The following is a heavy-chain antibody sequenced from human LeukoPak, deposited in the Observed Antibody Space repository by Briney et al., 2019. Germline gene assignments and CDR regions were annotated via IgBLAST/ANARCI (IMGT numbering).Heavy chain of an antibody. CDR1: GGSISGYY. V-gene: IGHV4-59*12. D-gene: IGHD3-16*01. J-gene: IGHJ4*02. CDR3: ARDGSLGELTDY. Sequence: SETLSLTCTVSGGSISGYYWSWIRQPPGKGLEWIGYIYYSGSTKYNPSLKSRVTISADTSKNQFSLKLSSVTAADTAVYYCARDGSLGELTDYWGQGTLVTVSS. CDR2: IYYSGST.